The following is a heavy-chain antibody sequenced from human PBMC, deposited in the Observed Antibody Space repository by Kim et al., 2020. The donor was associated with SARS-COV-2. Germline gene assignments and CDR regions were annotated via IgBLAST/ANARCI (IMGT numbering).Heavy chain of an antibody. CDR2: INHSGST. J-gene: IGHJ6*02. Sequence: SETLSLTCAVYGGSFSGYYWSWIRQPPGKGLEWIGEINHSGSTNYNPSLKSRVTISVDTSKNQFSLKLSSETAADTAVYYCARGIAVAGTYYYGMDVWGQGTTVTVSS. D-gene: IGHD6-19*01. CDR1: GGSFSGYY. CDR3: ARGIAVAGTYYYGMDV. V-gene: IGHV4-34*01.